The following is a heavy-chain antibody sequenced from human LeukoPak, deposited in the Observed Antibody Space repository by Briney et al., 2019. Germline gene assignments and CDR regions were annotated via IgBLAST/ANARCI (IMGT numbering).Heavy chain of an antibody. Sequence: KSSETLSLTCTVSGGSISSGSYYWSWIRQPAGKGLEWIGRIYTSGSTNYNPSLKSRVTISVDTSKNQFSLKLSSVTAADTAVYYCARRRAGMAVAAKRGAFDIWGQGTMVTVSS. D-gene: IGHD6-19*01. V-gene: IGHV4-61*02. CDR2: IYTSGST. J-gene: IGHJ3*02. CDR1: GGSISSGSYY. CDR3: ARRRAGMAVAAKRGAFDI.